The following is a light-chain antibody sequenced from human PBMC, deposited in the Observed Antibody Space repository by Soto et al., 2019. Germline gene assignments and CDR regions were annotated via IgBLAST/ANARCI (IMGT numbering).Light chain of an antibody. V-gene: IGLV1-40*01. Sequence: QSVLTQPPSGSGAPGQRVTISCTGSNSNIGTSEHVHWYQQLPGTAPKLLVYANDDRPSGVPDRFSGSKSGTSASLAITGLQAEDEADYYCQSYDSSLSSWVFGSGTKLTVL. CDR1: NSNIGTSEH. J-gene: IGLJ1*01. CDR2: AND. CDR3: QSYDSSLSSWV.